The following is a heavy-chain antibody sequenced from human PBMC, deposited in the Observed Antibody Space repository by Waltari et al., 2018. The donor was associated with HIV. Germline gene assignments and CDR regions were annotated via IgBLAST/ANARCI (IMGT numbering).Heavy chain of an antibody. CDR2: IFHSGGT. CDR1: GYSISSGYY. V-gene: IGHV4-38-2*02. J-gene: IGHJ6*04. Sequence: QGQLQESGPGLVKPSETLSLTCTVSGYSISSGYYWGWVRQPPGKGLEWIGSIFHSGGTHYNPALKSRVTISVDPPKNQVSLRLSTVTAADTAVYYCARIHFRLHYYYYGMAVWGKGTTVTVSS. CDR3: ARIHFRLHYYYYGMAV.